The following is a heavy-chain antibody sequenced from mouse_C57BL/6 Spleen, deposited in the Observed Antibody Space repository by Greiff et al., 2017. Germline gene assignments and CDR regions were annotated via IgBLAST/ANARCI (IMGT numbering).Heavy chain of an antibody. CDR3: ARGDYSDYDGYYFDY. CDR1: GYAFSSYW. V-gene: IGHV1-80*01. J-gene: IGHJ2*01. CDR2: IYPGDGDT. D-gene: IGHD2-4*01. Sequence: VQLQQSGAELVKPGASVKISCKASGYAFSSYWMNWVKQRPGKGLEWIGQIYPGDGDTNYNGKFKGKATLTADKSSSTAYMQLSSLTSEDSAVYFCARGDYSDYDGYYFDYWGQGTTLTVSS.